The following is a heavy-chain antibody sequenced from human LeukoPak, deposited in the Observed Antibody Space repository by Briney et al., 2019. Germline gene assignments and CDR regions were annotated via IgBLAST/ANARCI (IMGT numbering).Heavy chain of an antibody. CDR2: IYTSGST. CDR3: ARPRYGSGSQFDY. D-gene: IGHD3-10*01. Sequence: SQTLSLTCTVSGGSISSGSYYWSWIRQPAGEGLEWIGRIYTSGSTNYNPSLKSRVTISVDTSKNQFSLKLSSVTAADTAVYYCARPRYGSGSQFDYWGQGTLVTVSS. CDR1: GGSISSGSYY. J-gene: IGHJ4*02. V-gene: IGHV4-61*02.